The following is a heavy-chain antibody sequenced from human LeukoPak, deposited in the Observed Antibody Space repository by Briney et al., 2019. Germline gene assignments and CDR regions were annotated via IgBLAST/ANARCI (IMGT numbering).Heavy chain of an antibody. V-gene: IGHV5-51*01. D-gene: IGHD5-18*01. CDR1: GYSITSYW. CDR2: IYPGDSDT. CDR3: TRVGGDTAIIGYGMDV. J-gene: IGHJ6*02. Sequence: GESLKTSCKGSGYSITSYWIGWVRQMPGKGLELMGIIYPGDSDTRYSPSFQGQVTISADKSISTAYLQWSSLKASDTAMYYCTRVGGDTAIIGYGMDVWGQGTTVTVS.